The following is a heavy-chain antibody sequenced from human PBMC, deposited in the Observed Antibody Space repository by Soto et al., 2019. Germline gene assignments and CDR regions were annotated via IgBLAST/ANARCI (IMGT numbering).Heavy chain of an antibody. CDR1: GASISDYF. V-gene: IGHV4-59*01. D-gene: IGHD2-21*02. CDR3: ARGPYCGSDCYWTLNY. CDR2: FYYGETT. Sequence: SETLSLTCTVAGASISDYFWTWIRQPPGKGLEWIGYFYYGETTNKKSSLNSRFTVSVDTSKSPFSLKVTSVTTADTAVYYCARGPYCGSDCYWTLNYWGQGKIVTVSS. J-gene: IGHJ4*02.